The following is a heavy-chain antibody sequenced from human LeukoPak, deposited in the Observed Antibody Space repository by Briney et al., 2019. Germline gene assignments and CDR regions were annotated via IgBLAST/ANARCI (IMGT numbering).Heavy chain of an antibody. Sequence: ASVKVSCKASGYTFTGYYMHWVRQAPGQGLEWMGRINPNSGGTNYAQKFQGRVTMTRDKSISTAYMELSRLRSDDTAVYYCARSRYGGNSNDYWGQGTLVTVSS. D-gene: IGHD4-23*01. CDR3: ARSRYGGNSNDY. CDR1: GYTFTGYY. CDR2: INPNSGGT. V-gene: IGHV1-2*06. J-gene: IGHJ4*02.